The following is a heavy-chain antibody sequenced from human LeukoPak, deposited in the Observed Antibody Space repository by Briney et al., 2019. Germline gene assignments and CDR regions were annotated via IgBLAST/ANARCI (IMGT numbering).Heavy chain of an antibody. CDR3: ARWSGGNYYFDY. CDR1: GASVSSYY. J-gene: IGHJ4*02. CDR2: SYYSGST. D-gene: IGHD4-23*01. Sequence: PSETLSLTCTVSGASVSSYYWCWIRQPPGKGLEWIGYSYYSGSTNYNPSLKRGVAISVDTSKNQFSLKLTSVTAADTAVYYCARWSGGNYYFDYWGQGTLVTVSS. V-gene: IGHV4-59*02.